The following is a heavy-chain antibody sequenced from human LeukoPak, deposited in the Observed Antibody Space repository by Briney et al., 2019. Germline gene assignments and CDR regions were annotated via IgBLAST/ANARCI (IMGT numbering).Heavy chain of an antibody. Sequence: PSETLSLTCAVYGGSFSGYYWSWIRQPPGKGLEWIGEINHSGSTNYNPSLKSRVTISVDTSKNQFPLKLSSVTAADTAVYYCASGYGSGSYFYVYYFDYWGQGTLVTVSS. V-gene: IGHV4-34*01. CDR1: GGSFSGYY. J-gene: IGHJ4*02. CDR2: INHSGST. D-gene: IGHD3-10*01. CDR3: ASGYGSGSYFYVYYFDY.